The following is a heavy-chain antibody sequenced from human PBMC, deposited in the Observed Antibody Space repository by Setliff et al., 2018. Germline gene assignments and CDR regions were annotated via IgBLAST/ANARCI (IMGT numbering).Heavy chain of an antibody. V-gene: IGHV1-69*05. CDR3: ARADYIRYFYMDA. D-gene: IGHD4-4*01. J-gene: IGHJ6*03. Sequence: SVKVSCKASGGTFSSYGVSWVRQAPEQGLEWMGGINPIFGTANYAQKFQGRLTITTVGSTSTAYMELSSLRSEDTAVYYCARADYIRYFYMDAWGKGTTVTVSS. CDR1: GGTFSSYG. CDR2: INPIFGTA.